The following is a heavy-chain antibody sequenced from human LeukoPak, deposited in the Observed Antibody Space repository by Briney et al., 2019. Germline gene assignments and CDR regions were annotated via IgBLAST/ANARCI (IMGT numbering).Heavy chain of an antibody. CDR2: IYSGGST. Sequence: PGGSLSLSCAASGFTVSTDFMSWVRQAPGKGLEWVSVIYSGGSTYYADSVKGRFTISRDNSKNTLYLQMNSLRAEDTAVYYCARTRYYFDYWGQGTLVTVSS. D-gene: IGHD3-16*01. CDR3: ARTRYYFDY. J-gene: IGHJ4*02. V-gene: IGHV3-53*01. CDR1: GFTVSTDF.